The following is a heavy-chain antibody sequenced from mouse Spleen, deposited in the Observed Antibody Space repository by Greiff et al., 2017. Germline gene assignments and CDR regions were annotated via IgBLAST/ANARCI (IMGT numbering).Heavy chain of an antibody. D-gene: IGHD2-12*01. J-gene: IGHJ3*01. CDR2: ISNSGGST. CDR1: GFTFSSYY. CDR3: ARDRGYYSYDPGTFAY. Sequence: EVKLQESGGGLVKLGGSLKLSCAASGFTFSSYYMSWVRQTPEKRLEWVATISNSGGSTYYPDSVKDRFTISRDNAKNTLYLQLSSLNSEDTAVYYCARDRGYYSYDPGTFAYWGQGTLVTVSA. V-gene: IGHV5-6-2*01.